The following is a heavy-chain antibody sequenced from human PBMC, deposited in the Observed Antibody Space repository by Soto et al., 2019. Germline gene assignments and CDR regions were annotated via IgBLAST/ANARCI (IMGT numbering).Heavy chain of an antibody. Sequence: PGGSLRLSCAASGFTFSSYAMSWVRQAPGKGLEWVSAISGSGGSTYYADSVKGRFTISRDNSKNTLYLQMNSLRAEDTAVYYCAKDHPGPDYDFWSGYWPYWGQGTLVTVSS. V-gene: IGHV3-23*01. CDR3: AKDHPGPDYDFWSGYWPY. CDR2: ISGSGGST. J-gene: IGHJ4*02. CDR1: GFTFSSYA. D-gene: IGHD3-3*01.